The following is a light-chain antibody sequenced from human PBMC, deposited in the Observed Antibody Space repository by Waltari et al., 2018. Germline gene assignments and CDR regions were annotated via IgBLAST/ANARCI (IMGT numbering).Light chain of an antibody. Sequence: DTQMTQSPPSLSASVGDRVTITCQASQDIANYLGWYQKKPGKAPKLLIYDASTLATGVPSRFSGRGSGTDFTLIITCLQPEDVATYYCQQYDHMPITFGQGTRAEIE. V-gene: IGKV1-33*01. CDR3: QQYDHMPIT. CDR2: DAS. J-gene: IGKJ5*01. CDR1: QDIANY.